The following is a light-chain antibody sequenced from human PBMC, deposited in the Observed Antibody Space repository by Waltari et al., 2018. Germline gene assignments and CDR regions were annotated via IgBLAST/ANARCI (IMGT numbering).Light chain of an antibody. CDR3: GTWDSSLSGAV. Sequence: QSVLTQPPSVSAAPGQRVTISCSGGSSNIGNNYVSWYRQFPGTAPKLLIKEDSERPSGIPGRFSGSKSGTSATLDITGLQAGDEADYYCGTWDSSLSGAVFGGGTHLTVL. V-gene: IGLV1-51*02. CDR2: EDS. J-gene: IGLJ7*01. CDR1: SSNIGNNY.